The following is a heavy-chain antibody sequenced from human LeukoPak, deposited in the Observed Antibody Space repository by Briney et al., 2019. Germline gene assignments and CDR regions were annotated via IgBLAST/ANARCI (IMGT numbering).Heavy chain of an antibody. Sequence: GASLKISCKGSGYSFTSYWIGWVRQMPGKGLEWMGIIYPGDSDTRYSPSFQGQVTISADKSISTAYLQWSSLKASDTAMYYCARRYYYGSGSSKYYFDYWGQGTLVTVSS. CDR1: GYSFTSYW. CDR3: ARRYYYGSGSSKYYFDY. CDR2: IYPGDSDT. D-gene: IGHD3-10*01. V-gene: IGHV5-51*01. J-gene: IGHJ4*02.